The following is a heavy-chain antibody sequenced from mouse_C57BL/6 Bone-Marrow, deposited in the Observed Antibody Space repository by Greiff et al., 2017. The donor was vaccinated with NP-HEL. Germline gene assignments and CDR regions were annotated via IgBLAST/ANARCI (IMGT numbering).Heavy chain of an antibody. Sequence: VQRVESGAELVRPGASVTLSCKASGYTFTDYEMHWVKQTPVHGLEWIGAIDPETGGTAYNQKFKGKAILTADKSSSTAYMELRSLTSEDSAVYYCTLYDYFSWFAYWGQGTLVTVSA. CDR1: GYTFTDYE. CDR2: IDPETGGT. V-gene: IGHV1-15*01. D-gene: IGHD2-4*01. CDR3: TLYDYFSWFAY. J-gene: IGHJ3*01.